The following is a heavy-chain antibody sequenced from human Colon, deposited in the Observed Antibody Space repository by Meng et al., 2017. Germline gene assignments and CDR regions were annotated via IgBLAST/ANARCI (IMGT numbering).Heavy chain of an antibody. Sequence: QWQLQESGAGLVKPSETLSLSCTVSVASITKKNYYWVWIRQPPGKGLEWIGNIYYTEATYYTPSLKGRVTISLDTSKNQFSLNLNAVTAADTAVYYCVSRIGGSSETDFWGQGTLVTVSS. D-gene: IGHD1-26*01. CDR2: IYYTEAT. J-gene: IGHJ1*01. CDR1: VASITKKNYY. CDR3: VSRIGGSSETDF. V-gene: IGHV4-39*07.